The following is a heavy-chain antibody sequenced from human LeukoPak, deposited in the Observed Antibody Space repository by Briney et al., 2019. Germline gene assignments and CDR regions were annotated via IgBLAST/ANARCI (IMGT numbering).Heavy chain of an antibody. Sequence: GGSLSLSCAASGFTFSDSWMTWVRQGPGKGLQWVSSIHQDAGEKQYVDSVRGRFTISRDNAKNSLYLQMNTLRVEDTAIYYCTTSKDHYSHHWGQGTLVTVSS. CDR1: GFTFSDSW. CDR2: IHQDAGEK. CDR3: TTSKDHYSHH. J-gene: IGHJ4*02. V-gene: IGHV3-7*05.